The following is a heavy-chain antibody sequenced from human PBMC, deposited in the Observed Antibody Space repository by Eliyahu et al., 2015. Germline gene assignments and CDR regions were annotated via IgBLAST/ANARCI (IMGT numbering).Heavy chain of an antibody. CDR3: AREAKGYSSSSGVDY. CDR2: ISSSSSTI. CDR1: GFTXSSYS. V-gene: IGHV3-48*02. Sequence: EVQLVESGGGLVQPGGSXRLSCAASGFTXSSYSMNWVRQAPGKGLEWVSYISSSSSTIYYADSVKGRFTISRDNAKNSLYLQMNSLRDEDTAVYYCAREAKGYSSSSGVDYWGQGTLVTVSS. J-gene: IGHJ4*02. D-gene: IGHD6-6*01.